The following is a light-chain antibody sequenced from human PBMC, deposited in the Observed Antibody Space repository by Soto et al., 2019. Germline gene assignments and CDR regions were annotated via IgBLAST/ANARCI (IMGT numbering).Light chain of an antibody. CDR2: ATS. Sequence: DIQMTQSPFSLSASVGDRVTITCRASQGIRNYLGWFQQKPGEAPKRLIYATSSLEGGVPSRFSGSGSGTEFTLTISSLQPEDFATYYCLQHNNYPYTFGQGTKLEIK. CDR3: LQHNNYPYT. V-gene: IGKV1-17*01. CDR1: QGIRNY. J-gene: IGKJ2*01.